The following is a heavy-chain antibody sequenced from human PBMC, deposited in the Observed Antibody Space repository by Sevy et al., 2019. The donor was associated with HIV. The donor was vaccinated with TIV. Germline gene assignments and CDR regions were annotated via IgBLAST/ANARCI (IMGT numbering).Heavy chain of an antibody. CDR2: INSDGSST. Sequence: GGSLRLSCAASGFTFSSYWMHWVRQAPGKGLVWVSRINSDGSSTSYADSVKGRFTIPRDNAKNTLYLQMNSLRAEDTAVYYCAREGRSRLGYCSSTSCSEFDYWGQGTLVTVSS. J-gene: IGHJ4*02. D-gene: IGHD2-2*01. CDR1: GFTFSSYW. CDR3: AREGRSRLGYCSSTSCSEFDY. V-gene: IGHV3-74*01.